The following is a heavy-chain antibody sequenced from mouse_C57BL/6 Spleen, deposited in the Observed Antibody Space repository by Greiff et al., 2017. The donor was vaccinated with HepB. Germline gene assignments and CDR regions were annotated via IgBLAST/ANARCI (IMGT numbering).Heavy chain of an antibody. CDR3: TRRDY. CDR1: GYTFTDYE. J-gene: IGHJ4*01. Sequence: QVQLKESGAELVRPGASVTLSCKASGYTFTDYEMHWVKQTPVHGLEWIGAIDPETGGTAYNQKFKGKAILTADKSSSTAYMELRSLTSEDSAVYYCTRRDYWGQGTSVTVSS. V-gene: IGHV1-15*01. CDR2: IDPETGGT.